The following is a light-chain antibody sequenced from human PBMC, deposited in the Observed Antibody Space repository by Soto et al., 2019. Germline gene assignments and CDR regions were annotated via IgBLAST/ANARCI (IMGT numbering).Light chain of an antibody. CDR2: DAS. J-gene: IGKJ3*01. CDR3: QQRSNWPPT. Sequence: EIVLTQSPATLSLSPGERATLSCRASQSVSSYLAWYQQKPGQAPRLLIYDASNRATGIPARFSGSGSGTDFTPTISSLEPEDFAVYYCQQRSNWPPTSGPGTKVDIK. V-gene: IGKV3-11*01. CDR1: QSVSSY.